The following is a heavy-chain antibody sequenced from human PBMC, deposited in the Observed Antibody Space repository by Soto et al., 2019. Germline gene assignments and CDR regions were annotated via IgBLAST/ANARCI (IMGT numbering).Heavy chain of an antibody. Sequence: SETLSVTCAVSSGSVFSSNWWSWVRLPPGKGLEWIGETRNSGGANYNPSLKSRVTITVDRSRNHIFLELSSVTAADTAVYYCASHLVMAGTRGFDQWGLGTLVTVSS. D-gene: IGHD6-19*01. CDR2: TRNSGGA. CDR1: SGSVFSSNW. J-gene: IGHJ4*02. V-gene: IGHV4-4*02. CDR3: ASHLVMAGTRGFDQ.